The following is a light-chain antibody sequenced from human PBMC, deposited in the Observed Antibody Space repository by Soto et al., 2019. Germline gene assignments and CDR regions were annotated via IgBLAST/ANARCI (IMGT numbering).Light chain of an antibody. CDR1: QSVLYSPNNKNY. V-gene: IGKV4-1*01. Sequence: DIVMTQSPDSLAVSLGERATINCKSSQSVLYSPNNKNYLAWYQQKPGQPPKLLIYWASTRESGVPDRFSGSGSGTDFTLTISSLQAEDAAVYYCQQYYSTPWTFGQGTKVEMK. CDR3: QQYYSTPWT. CDR2: WAS. J-gene: IGKJ1*01.